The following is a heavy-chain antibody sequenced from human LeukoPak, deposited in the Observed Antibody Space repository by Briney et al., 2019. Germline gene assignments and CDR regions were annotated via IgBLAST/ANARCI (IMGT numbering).Heavy chain of an antibody. J-gene: IGHJ4*02. D-gene: IGHD1-26*01. CDR3: ARGRGGTYGSDYFDY. V-gene: IGHV3-33*01. CDR2: IWYDGTNT. CDR1: GFTFSGYG. Sequence: GGSLRLSCAASGFTFSGYGIHWVRQAPGKGLEWVAVIWYDGTNTYFADSVKGRFTISRDNSKNTLDLQMNSLRAEDTAVYYCARGRGGTYGSDYFDYWGQGTLVTVSP.